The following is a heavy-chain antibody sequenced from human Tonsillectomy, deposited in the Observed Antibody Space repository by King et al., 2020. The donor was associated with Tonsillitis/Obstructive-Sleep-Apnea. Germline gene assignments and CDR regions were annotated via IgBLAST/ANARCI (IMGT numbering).Heavy chain of an antibody. Sequence: VQLVESGGGLVQPGGSLRLSCAASGFTFSTYWMSWVRQAPGKGLEWVANIQQDGSEKYYVDSLKGRFTISRDNAKNSLYLQMNSLRAEDTAVYYCARERADYDFWSGYFFGGSDYWGQGTLVTVSS. CDR3: ARERADYDFWSGYFFGGSDY. V-gene: IGHV3-7*03. J-gene: IGHJ4*02. D-gene: IGHD3-3*01. CDR1: GFTFSTYW. CDR2: IQQDGSEK.